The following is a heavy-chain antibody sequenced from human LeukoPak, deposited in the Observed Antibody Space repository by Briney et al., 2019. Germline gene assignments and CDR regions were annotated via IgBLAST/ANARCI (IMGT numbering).Heavy chain of an antibody. Sequence: ASVKVSCKASGYTFTGYYMHWVRQAPGQGLEWMGWINPNSGGTNYAQKFQGRVTMTRDTSISTAYMELSRLRSGDTAVYYCARGVWLPGSIAAGGNDYWGQGTLVTVSS. V-gene: IGHV1-2*02. J-gene: IGHJ4*02. CDR2: INPNSGGT. D-gene: IGHD6-13*01. CDR1: GYTFTGYY. CDR3: ARGVWLPGSIAAGGNDY.